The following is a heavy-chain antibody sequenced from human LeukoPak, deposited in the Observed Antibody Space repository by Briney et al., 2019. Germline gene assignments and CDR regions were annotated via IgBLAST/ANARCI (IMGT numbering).Heavy chain of an antibody. CDR1: GFTFRTYG. J-gene: IGHJ2*01. Sequence: PGGSLRLSCEASGFTFRTYGMTWVRQAPGKGLEWVSGITGSSTWTYYADSVRGRFTISRDNSKNTLHLQMNNLTADDTAIYYCARELVSLGTGYFVLWGRGTLVTVSS. D-gene: IGHD7-27*01. CDR2: ITGSSTWT. V-gene: IGHV3-23*01. CDR3: ARELVSLGTGYFVL.